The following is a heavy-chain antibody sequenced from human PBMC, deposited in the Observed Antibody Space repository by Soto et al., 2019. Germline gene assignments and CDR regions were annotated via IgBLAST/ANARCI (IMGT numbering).Heavy chain of an antibody. Sequence: VRLSCVSSGFLINNFALNWVRQAPGKGLEWVSTLSKDGKNTHYSDSVRGRFTISRDDSKNTLFLQMNRLSPEDAAVYYCTKDPSTGYADSWGQGTLVTVSS. D-gene: IGHD3-9*01. CDR1: GFLINNFA. J-gene: IGHJ4*02. CDR3: TKDPSTGYADS. CDR2: LSKDGKNT. V-gene: IGHV3-23*01.